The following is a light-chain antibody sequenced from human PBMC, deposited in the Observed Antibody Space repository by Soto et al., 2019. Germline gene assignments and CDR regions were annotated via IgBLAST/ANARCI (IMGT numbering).Light chain of an antibody. CDR2: EVS. Sequence: QSALTQPASVSGSPGQSITISCTGTSSDVGGYNYVSWYQQHPGKAPKLMIYEVSNRPSGVSNRFSGFKSGHTASLTISGLQSEDEADYFCTSYTSSSTLDVFGTGTKLTVL. CDR3: TSYTSSSTLDV. CDR1: SSDVGGYNY. V-gene: IGLV2-14*01. J-gene: IGLJ1*01.